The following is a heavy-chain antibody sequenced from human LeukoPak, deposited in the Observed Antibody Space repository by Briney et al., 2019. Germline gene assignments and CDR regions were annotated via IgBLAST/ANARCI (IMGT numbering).Heavy chain of an antibody. J-gene: IGHJ3*02. D-gene: IGHD5-12*01. CDR2: ISGSGGST. CDR1: GFTVSSNY. CDR3: AKGVDIVATRSGAFDI. Sequence: GGSLRLSCAASGFTVSSNYMSWVRQAPGKGLEWVSAISGSGGSTYYADSVKGRFTISRDNSKNTLYLQMNSLRAEDTAVYYCAKGVDIVATRSGAFDIWGQGTMVTVSS. V-gene: IGHV3-23*01.